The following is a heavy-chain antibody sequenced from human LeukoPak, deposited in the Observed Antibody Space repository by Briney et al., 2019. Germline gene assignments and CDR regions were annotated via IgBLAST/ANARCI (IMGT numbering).Heavy chain of an antibody. CDR1: GGSISSGSYY. Sequence: SETLSLTSTVSGGSISSGSYYWSWIRQPAGKGLEWIGRIYTSGSTNYNPSLKSRVTISVDTSKNQFSLKLSSVTAADTAVYYCARATTGFDWPLKKRPFDYWGQGTLVTVSS. J-gene: IGHJ4*02. V-gene: IGHV4-61*02. CDR2: IYTSGST. CDR3: ARATTGFDWPLKKRPFDY. D-gene: IGHD3-9*01.